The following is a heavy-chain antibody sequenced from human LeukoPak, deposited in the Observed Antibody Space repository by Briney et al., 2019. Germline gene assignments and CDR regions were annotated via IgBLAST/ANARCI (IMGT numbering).Heavy chain of an antibody. D-gene: IGHD3-10*01. CDR3: VKDRAVRFGELPFDY. Sequence: GGSLRLSCSASGFTFSSYAMHWVRQAPGKGLEYVSAISSNGGSTYYADSVKGRFTISRDNSKNTLYLQMSSLRAEATAVYYCVKDRAVRFGELPFDYWGQGTLVTVSS. CDR2: ISSNGGST. CDR1: GFTFSSYA. V-gene: IGHV3-64D*06. J-gene: IGHJ4*02.